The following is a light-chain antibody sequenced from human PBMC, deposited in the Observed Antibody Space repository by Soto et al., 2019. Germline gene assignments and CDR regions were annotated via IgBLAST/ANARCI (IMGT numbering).Light chain of an antibody. CDR3: QQYGSSPLT. CDR2: GAS. CDR1: QSVSSN. V-gene: IGKV3-20*01. J-gene: IGKJ4*01. Sequence: EIVMTQSPATLSVSPGESATLSCRASQSVSSNLAWHQQKPGQAPRLLIYGASSRATGIPDRFSGSGSGTDFTLTISRLEPEDFAVYYCQQYGSSPLTFGGGTKVDI.